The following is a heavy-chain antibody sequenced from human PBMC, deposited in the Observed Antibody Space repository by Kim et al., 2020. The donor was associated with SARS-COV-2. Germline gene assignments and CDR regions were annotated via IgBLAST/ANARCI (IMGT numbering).Heavy chain of an antibody. V-gene: IGHV4-39*07. CDR1: GGSISSSSYY. CDR3: ASCSWAIGRIWGFDY. J-gene: IGHJ4*02. Sequence: SETLSLTCTVSGGSISSSSYYWGWIRQPPGKGLEWIGSIYYSGSTYYNPSLKSRVTISVDTSKNQFSLKLSSVTAADTAVYYCASCSWAIGRIWGFDYWGQGTLVTVSS. CDR2: IYYSGST. D-gene: IGHD3-16*01.